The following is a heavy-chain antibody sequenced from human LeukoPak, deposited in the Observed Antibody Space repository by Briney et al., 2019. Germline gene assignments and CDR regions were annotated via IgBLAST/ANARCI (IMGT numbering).Heavy chain of an antibody. CDR3: ANNYGMDV. Sequence: GGSLRLSCAASGFTFSTYVMNWVRQAPGKGLEWVSAIAGSGGFTTYADSLKGRFTISRDNSKNTLYLQMSSLSTEDTAVYYCANNYGMDVWGQGTTVTVSS. CDR1: GFTFSTYV. J-gene: IGHJ6*02. CDR2: IAGSGGFT. V-gene: IGHV3-23*01.